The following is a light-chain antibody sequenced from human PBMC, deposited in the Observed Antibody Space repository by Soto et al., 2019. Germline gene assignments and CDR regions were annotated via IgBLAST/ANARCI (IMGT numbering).Light chain of an antibody. V-gene: IGLV2-14*03. J-gene: IGLJ1*01. CDR3: SAYTVSRTYV. CDR2: NVY. CDR1: SSDVGAYNF. Sequence: QSVMTQPASVSGSPGQSITISCTGTSSDVGAYNFVSWHQQHPGKAPKLMIYNVYDRPSGISYRFSGSKSGNTASLTISGLHGEDEADYYCSAYTVSRTYVFGTGTQLTVL.